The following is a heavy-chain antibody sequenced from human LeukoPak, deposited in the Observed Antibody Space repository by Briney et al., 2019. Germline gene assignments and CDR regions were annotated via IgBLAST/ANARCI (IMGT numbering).Heavy chain of an antibody. CDR2: ISYDGSNK. V-gene: IGHV3-30*18. CDR3: AKDGSSPYPGYYYYYYMDV. CDR1: GFTFSSYG. Sequence: GGSLRLSCAASGFTFSSYGMHWVRQALGKGLEWVAVISYDGSNKYYADSVKGRFTISRDNSKNTLYLQMNSLRAEDTAVYYCAKDGSSPYPGYYYYYYMDVWGKGTTVTVSS. D-gene: IGHD6-13*01. J-gene: IGHJ6*03.